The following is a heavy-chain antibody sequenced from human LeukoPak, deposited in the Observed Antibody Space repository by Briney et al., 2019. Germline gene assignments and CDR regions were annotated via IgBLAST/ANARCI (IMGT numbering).Heavy chain of an antibody. CDR1: GFTFSSYA. Sequence: PGGSLRLSCGASGFTFSSYAVSWVRQAPGRGLEWVSAICKSGGSTFYADSVGGRSTISRDNSKNTLYLQMNSLRADDTAVYYCARDSSDFDYWGQGTLVTVSS. V-gene: IGHV3-23*01. CDR2: ICKSGGST. CDR3: ARDSSDFDY. J-gene: IGHJ4*02.